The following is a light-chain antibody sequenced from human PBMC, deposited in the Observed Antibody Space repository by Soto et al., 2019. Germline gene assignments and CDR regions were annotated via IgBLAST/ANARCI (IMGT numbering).Light chain of an antibody. V-gene: IGKV1-12*01. CDR3: LQDHDDSWT. CDR1: QDIGRR. CDR2: AAS. Sequence: DIQMTQSPSSVSASIGDRVTITCRASQDIGRRLAWFQQKPGKAPKYLIQAASSLQGGVPSTFSGSASGTEFTLAVSSLQPEDFATYYCLQDHDDSWTFGQGTKVDI. J-gene: IGKJ1*01.